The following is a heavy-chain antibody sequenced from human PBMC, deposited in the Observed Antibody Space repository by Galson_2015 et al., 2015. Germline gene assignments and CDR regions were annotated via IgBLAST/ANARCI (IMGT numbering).Heavy chain of an antibody. Sequence: SLRLSCAASGFTFSIYWMHWVRQAPGKGLVWVSRINSDGSTTSYADSVKGRFTISRDNAKNTLYMQMNSLRAEDTAVYYCARGVQGVADYWGQGTLVTVSS. D-gene: IGHD3-10*01. V-gene: IGHV3-74*01. CDR3: ARGVQGVADY. CDR2: INSDGSTT. J-gene: IGHJ4*02. CDR1: GFTFSIYW.